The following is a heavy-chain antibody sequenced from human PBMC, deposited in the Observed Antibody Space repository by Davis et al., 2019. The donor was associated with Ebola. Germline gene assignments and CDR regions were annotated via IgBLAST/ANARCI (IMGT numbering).Heavy chain of an antibody. D-gene: IGHD7-27*01. CDR3: ARDLGMGRRVDAFDI. J-gene: IGHJ3*02. Sequence: GESLKISCAASGFTFSSYWMSWVRQAPGKGLEWVANIKQDGSEKYYVDFVKGRFTISRDNAKNTLYLQMNTLRAEDTAVYYCARDLGMGRRVDAFDIWGQGTMVTVSS. CDR1: GFTFSSYW. CDR2: IKQDGSEK. V-gene: IGHV3-7*01.